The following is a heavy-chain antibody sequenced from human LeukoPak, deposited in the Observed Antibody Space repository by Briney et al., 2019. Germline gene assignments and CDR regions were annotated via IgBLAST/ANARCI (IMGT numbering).Heavy chain of an antibody. Sequence: GASVKVSCKASGGTFISYAISWVRQAPGQGLEWMGRIIPIFGTANYAQKFQGRVTITTDESTSTAYMELSSLRSEDTAVYYCASTTQQWLVHQGYFQHWGQGTLVTVSS. D-gene: IGHD6-19*01. V-gene: IGHV1-69*05. CDR3: ASTTQQWLVHQGYFQH. J-gene: IGHJ1*01. CDR1: GGTFISYA. CDR2: IIPIFGTA.